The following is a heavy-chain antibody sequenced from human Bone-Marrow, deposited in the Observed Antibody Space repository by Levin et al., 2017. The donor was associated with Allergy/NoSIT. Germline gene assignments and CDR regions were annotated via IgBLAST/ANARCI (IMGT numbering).Heavy chain of an antibody. Sequence: GGSLRLSCAASGFTFSSYEMNWVRQAPGKGLEWVSYISSSGSTIYYADSVKGRFTISRDNAKNSLYLQMNSLRAEDTAVYYCARGWGYSRYYGMDVWGQGTTVTVSS. V-gene: IGHV3-48*03. J-gene: IGHJ6*02. CDR2: ISSSGSTI. CDR1: GFTFSSYE. D-gene: IGHD6-13*01. CDR3: ARGWGYSRYYGMDV.